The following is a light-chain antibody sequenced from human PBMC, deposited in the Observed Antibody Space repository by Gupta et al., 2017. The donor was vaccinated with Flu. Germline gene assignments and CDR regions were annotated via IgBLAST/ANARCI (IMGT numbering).Light chain of an antibody. CDR1: SASVATTHD. CDR3: VPHVGSGIWV. Sequence: VTRTCGVSSASVATTHDPCCSQQTPAQPPLTLIHSTSSRFSVVPARFSGSIPDNTAALIITGAQADDEADYYCVPHVGSGIWVFGGGTKFTVL. CDR2: STS. V-gene: IGLV8-61*01. J-gene: IGLJ3*02.